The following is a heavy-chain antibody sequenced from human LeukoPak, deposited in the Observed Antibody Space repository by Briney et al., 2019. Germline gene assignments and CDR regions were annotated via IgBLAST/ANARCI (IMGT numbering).Heavy chain of an antibody. J-gene: IGHJ4*02. CDR3: TRVTTNGYFEY. Sequence: GGSLRLSCAASGFTFSSYAMSWFRQAPGKGLEWVASINFDESAKHHVDSVKGRFTISRDNARNSMFLQMNSLRAEDTAVYFCTRVTTNGYFEYWGQGILVTVSS. CDR2: INFDESAK. V-gene: IGHV3-7*04. CDR1: GFTFSSYA. D-gene: IGHD1-1*01.